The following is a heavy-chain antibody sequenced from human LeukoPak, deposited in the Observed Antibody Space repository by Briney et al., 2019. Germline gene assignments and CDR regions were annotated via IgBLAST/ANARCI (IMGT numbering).Heavy chain of an antibody. CDR2: ISAYNGNT. CDR3: ARLGNDFWSGYYDYFDY. D-gene: IGHD3-3*01. V-gene: IGHV1-18*01. Sequence: ASVKVSCKASGYTFSSYGISWVRQAPGQGLEWMGWISAYNGNTNYAQKLQGRVTMTRDTSTSTVYMELSSLRSEDTAVYYCARLGNDFWSGYYDYFDYWGQGTLVTVSS. J-gene: IGHJ4*02. CDR1: GYTFSSYG.